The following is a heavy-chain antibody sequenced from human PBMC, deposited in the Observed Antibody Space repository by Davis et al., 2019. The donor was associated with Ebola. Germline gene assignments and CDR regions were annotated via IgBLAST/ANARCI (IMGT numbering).Heavy chain of an antibody. V-gene: IGHV1-69*08. D-gene: IGHD6-13*01. CDR2: ISAYNGNT. CDR1: GGTFSSYT. CDR3: ARDGSSRPRGAFDI. J-gene: IGHJ3*02. Sequence: SVKVSCKASGGTFSSYTISWVRQAPGQGLEWMGWISAYNGNTNYAQKFQGRVTITADKSTSTAYMELSSLRSEDTAVYYCARDGSSRPRGAFDIWGQGTMVTVSS.